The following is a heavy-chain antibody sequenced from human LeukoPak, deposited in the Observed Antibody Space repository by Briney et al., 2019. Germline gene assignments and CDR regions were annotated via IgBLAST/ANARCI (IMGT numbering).Heavy chain of an antibody. Sequence: QPGRSLRLSCAASGFTFNSYTMTWVRQAPGKRLEWISYISRTGTTIYYADSVKGRFTISRDNAKNSLYLQMNSLRAEDTAVYYCARVRGIAVAGTASIYFDYWGQGTLVTVSS. CDR3: ARVRGIAVAGTASIYFDY. CDR1: GFTFNSYT. V-gene: IGHV3-48*04. J-gene: IGHJ4*02. CDR2: ISRTGTTI. D-gene: IGHD6-19*01.